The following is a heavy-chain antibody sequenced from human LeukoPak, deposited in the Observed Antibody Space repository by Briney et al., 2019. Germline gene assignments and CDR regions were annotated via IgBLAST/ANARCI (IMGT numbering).Heavy chain of an antibody. CDR2: ISSSGSTI. D-gene: IGHD3-22*01. J-gene: IGHJ3*02. V-gene: IGHV3-11*04. Sequence: GGSLRLSCAASGFTFSDYYMSWIRQAPGKGLEWVSYISSSGSTIYYADSVKGRFTISRDNAKNSLYLQMNSLRAEDTAVYYCARDHYYDSSGYYQDDAFDIWGQGTMVTVSS. CDR1: GFTFSDYY. CDR3: ARDHYYDSSGYYQDDAFDI.